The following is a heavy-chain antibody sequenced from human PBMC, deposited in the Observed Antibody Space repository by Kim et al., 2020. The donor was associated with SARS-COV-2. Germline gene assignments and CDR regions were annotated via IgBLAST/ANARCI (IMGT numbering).Heavy chain of an antibody. J-gene: IGHJ6*02. CDR2: IYPGDSDT. CDR1: GYSFTSYW. CDR3: AGQDSSGSYCMDV. D-gene: IGHD6-19*01. V-gene: IGHV5-51*01. Sequence: GESLKISCKGSGYSFTSYWIGWVRQMPGKGLEWMGIIYPGDSDTRYSPSFQGQVTISADKSISTAYLQWSSLKATDTAMYYCAGQDSSGSYCMDVWGQGTTVTVSS.